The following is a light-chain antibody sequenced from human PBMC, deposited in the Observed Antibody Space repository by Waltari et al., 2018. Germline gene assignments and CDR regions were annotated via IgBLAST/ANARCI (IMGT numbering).Light chain of an antibody. CDR2: NNY. V-gene: IGLV1-44*01. Sequence: VSLGERVTISCSGRSSDIGSNTVNWYQHLPGTAPRLLIYNNYYRPSGVPDRFCGSKSGTSASLASSGLQSEDEAVFYCATWDDSLKGFVFGSGTKVTVL. CDR3: ATWDDSLKGFV. CDR1: SSDIGSNT. J-gene: IGLJ1*01.